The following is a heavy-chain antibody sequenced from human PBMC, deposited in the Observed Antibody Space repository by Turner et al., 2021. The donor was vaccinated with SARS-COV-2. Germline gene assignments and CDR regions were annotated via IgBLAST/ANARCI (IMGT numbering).Heavy chain of an antibody. CDR1: GFTFSSYS. Sequence: EVQLVESGGSLVKPGGSLRLSCAASGFTFSSYSMNWVRQAPGKGLEWVLSISSRISYIYYADSVKGRFTISRDNAKNSLYLQMNSLRAEDTAVYYCARGDDFWSGYSNYGMDVWGQGTTVTVSS. J-gene: IGHJ6*02. CDR2: ISSRISYI. CDR3: ARGDDFWSGYSNYGMDV. D-gene: IGHD3-3*01. V-gene: IGHV3-21*01.